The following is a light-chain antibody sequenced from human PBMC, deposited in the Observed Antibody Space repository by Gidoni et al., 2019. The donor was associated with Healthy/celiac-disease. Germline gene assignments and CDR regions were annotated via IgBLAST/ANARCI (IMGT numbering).Light chain of an antibody. V-gene: IGKV1-27*01. CDR1: QDISNY. Sequence: DIQMTQSPSSLSASVGDSVTITCRASQDISNYLAWSQQKPRKVPKLLIYAASTFQSGVPSRFSGSGSGTDFTLTISSLQPEDVATYYCQQYNSAPRTFXQXTKVEIK. CDR2: AAS. CDR3: QQYNSAPRT. J-gene: IGKJ1*01.